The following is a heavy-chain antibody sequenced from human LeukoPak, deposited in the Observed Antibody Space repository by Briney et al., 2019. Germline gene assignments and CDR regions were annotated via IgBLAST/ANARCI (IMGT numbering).Heavy chain of an antibody. D-gene: IGHD3-9*01. J-gene: IGHJ4*02. V-gene: IGHV3-66*02. CDR2: IYSAGNT. CDR3: ARVRVILTTMASFSY. Sequence: PGGSLRLSCAASGFTVSSNYMSWVRQAPGRGLEWVSVIYSAGNTYYADSVEGRFTISRDNSENTLYLQLNSLRPEDTAMYYCARVRVILTTMASFSYWGLGTLVTVSS. CDR1: GFTVSSNY.